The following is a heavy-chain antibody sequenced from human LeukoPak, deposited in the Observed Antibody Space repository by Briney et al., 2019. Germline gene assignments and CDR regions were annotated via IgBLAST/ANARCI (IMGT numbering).Heavy chain of an antibody. D-gene: IGHD3-22*01. Sequence: GGSLRLSCAASGFTLSGFWMHWISQAPGKGLMWLSRINRDGSSADYADSVKGRFTISRDNARSTLDLQMNSLRVEDTAVYYCARVDSNGWALEYWGQGTLVTVSS. V-gene: IGHV3-74*01. J-gene: IGHJ4*02. CDR1: GFTLSGFW. CDR2: INRDGSSA. CDR3: ARVDSNGWALEY.